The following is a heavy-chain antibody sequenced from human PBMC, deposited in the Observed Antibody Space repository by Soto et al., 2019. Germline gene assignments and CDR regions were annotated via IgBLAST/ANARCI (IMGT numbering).Heavy chain of an antibody. CDR1: GYTFSNYA. V-gene: IGHV1-3*01. J-gene: IGHJ6*02. CDR2: INPGNGNT. Sequence: QVQLVQSGAEVKKPGASVKVSCKASGYTFSNYAMHWVRQAPGQRLEWMGWINPGNGNTMYSQKFQGRVTITRDTSASTAYMELSSLRSEDTAIYYCVRSKYGYVYYYYVMDVWGQGTTVTVSS. CDR3: VRSKYGYVYYYYVMDV. D-gene: IGHD5-18*01.